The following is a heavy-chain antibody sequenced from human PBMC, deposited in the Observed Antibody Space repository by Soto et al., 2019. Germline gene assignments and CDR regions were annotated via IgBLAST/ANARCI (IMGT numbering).Heavy chain of an antibody. J-gene: IGHJ4*02. Sequence: GGSLRLSCAASGFTFSNYAMSWVRQSPGKGLEWVSGIGGRGTSSYYADSVKGRFAISRDNSYNTLFLQLHSLRAEDTAVYYCAKSRYADSSGDYYDFWGQGTRVTVSS. CDR1: GFTFSNYA. CDR2: IGGRGTSS. CDR3: AKSRYADSSGDYYDF. V-gene: IGHV3-23*01. D-gene: IGHD3-22*01.